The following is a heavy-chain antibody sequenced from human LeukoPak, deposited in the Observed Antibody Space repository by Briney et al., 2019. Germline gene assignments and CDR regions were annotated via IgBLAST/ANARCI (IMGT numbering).Heavy chain of an antibody. D-gene: IGHD3-3*02. CDR2: IYYSGST. CDR1: GGSISSYY. V-gene: IGHV4-59*01. Sequence: SETLSLTCTVSGGSISSYYWSWIRQPPGKGLEWIGYIYYSGSTNYNPSLRSRVTISVDTSKNQFSLKLSSVTAADTAVYYCGRDRILYYWGQGTPVTVSS. J-gene: IGHJ4*02. CDR3: GRDRILYY.